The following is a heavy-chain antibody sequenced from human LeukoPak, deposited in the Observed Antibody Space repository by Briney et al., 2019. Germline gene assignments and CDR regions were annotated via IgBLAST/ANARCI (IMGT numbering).Heavy chain of an antibody. CDR1: GGSISSYY. CDR3: ASFHIVVVPAATRDYAMDV. V-gene: IGHV4-59*06. D-gene: IGHD2-2*01. J-gene: IGHJ6*02. Sequence: SETLSLTCTVSGGSISSYYWSWIRQPPGEGMEWIGYIYYSGSTYYNPSLKSRVTISVDTSKNQFSLKLSSVTAADTAVYYCASFHIVVVPAATRDYAMDVWGQGTTVTVSS. CDR2: IYYSGST.